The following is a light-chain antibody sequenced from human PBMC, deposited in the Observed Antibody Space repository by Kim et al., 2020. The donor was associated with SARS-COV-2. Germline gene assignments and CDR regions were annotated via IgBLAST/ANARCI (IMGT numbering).Light chain of an antibody. CDR2: GAS. J-gene: IGKJ1*01. CDR1: QSVRNNY. CDR3: QQYGSSPRT. V-gene: IGKV3-20*01. Sequence: EIVLTQSPGTLSLSPGERATLSCRASQSVRNNYLAWYQQKPGQAPRLLIYGASTRATGIPDRFSGSGSGTDFTLTISRLEPDDFAVYYCQQYGSSPRTFGQGTKVDIK.